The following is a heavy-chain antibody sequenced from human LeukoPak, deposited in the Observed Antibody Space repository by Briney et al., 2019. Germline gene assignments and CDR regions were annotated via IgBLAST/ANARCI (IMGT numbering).Heavy chain of an antibody. CDR1: GYTFTSYD. CDR2: MNPNSGNT. Sequence: ASVEVSCKASGYTFTSYDINWVRQATGQGLEWMGWMNPNSGNTGYAQKFQGRVTMTRNTSISTAYMELSSLRSEDTAVYYCAKQEYQLLWGMSDYWGQGTLVTVSS. V-gene: IGHV1-8*01. J-gene: IGHJ4*02. D-gene: IGHD2-2*01. CDR3: AKQEYQLLWGMSDY.